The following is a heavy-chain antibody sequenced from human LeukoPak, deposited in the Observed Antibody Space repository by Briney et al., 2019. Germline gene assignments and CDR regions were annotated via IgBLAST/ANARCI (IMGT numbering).Heavy chain of an antibody. J-gene: IGHJ5*02. CDR1: GFTVNSNY. CDR3: AKTARAVAGTRGGIGVFDP. CDR2: ISGSGGST. Sequence: PGGSLRLSCAASGFTVNSNYMSWVRQAPGKGLEWVSAISGSGGSTYYADSVKGRFTISRDNSKNTLYLQMNSLRAEDTAVYYCAKTARAVAGTRGGIGVFDPWGQGTLVTVSS. D-gene: IGHD6-19*01. V-gene: IGHV3-23*01.